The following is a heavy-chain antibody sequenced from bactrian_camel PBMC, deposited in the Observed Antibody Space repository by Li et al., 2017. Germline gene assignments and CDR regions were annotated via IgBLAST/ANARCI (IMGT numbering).Heavy chain of an antibody. Sequence: HVQLVESGGGAVQAGGSLRLSCVASGYIYSSHCMGWVRQAPGKEREGVAAIGQHGDTSYADSVKGRFTISRDNAKLMITLEMNNLKPEDTGMYFCVADRLACLTTGHKSNFTYWGQGTQVTVS. D-gene: IGHD7*01. CDR1: GYIYSSHC. J-gene: IGHJ4*01. CDR3: VADRLACLTTGHKSNFTY. V-gene: IGHV3S53*01. CDR2: IGQHGDT.